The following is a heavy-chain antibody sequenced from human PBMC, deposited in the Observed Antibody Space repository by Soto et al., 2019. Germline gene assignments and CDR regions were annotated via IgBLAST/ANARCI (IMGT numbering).Heavy chain of an antibody. D-gene: IGHD4-17*01. J-gene: IGHJ4*02. CDR1: GYTFTGYS. CDR3: ARTSVSYGDYAWSLKN. CDR2: ISAYSGDT. Sequence: QVQLVQSGAEVKKPGASVKVSCKASGYTFTGYSVGWVRQAPGQGLERMGWISAYSGDTYYTQRFQDRLTMTTDASTRRAYMESRSLRSDDTALYYCARTSVSYGDYAWSLKNWGQGTQVTVSS. V-gene: IGHV1-18*01.